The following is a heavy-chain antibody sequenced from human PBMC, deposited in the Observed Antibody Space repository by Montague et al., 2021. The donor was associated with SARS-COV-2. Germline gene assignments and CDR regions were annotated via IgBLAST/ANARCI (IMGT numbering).Heavy chain of an antibody. D-gene: IGHD5-12*01. V-gene: IGHV4-4*02. Sequence: SETLSLTCTVSGGSVNSTNWWSWVRQPPGKGLEWIAEVYRNGGTMFNPSFRSRVTLSIDRSKNLFSLNLNSVTVADTAVYYCARTGAYDHFDYWGPGTLVIVSS. J-gene: IGHJ4*02. CDR3: ARTGAYDHFDY. CDR1: GGSVNSTNW. CDR2: VYRNGGT.